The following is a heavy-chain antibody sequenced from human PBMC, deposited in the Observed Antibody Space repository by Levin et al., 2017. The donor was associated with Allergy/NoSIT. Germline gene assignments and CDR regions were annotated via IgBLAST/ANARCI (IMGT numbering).Heavy chain of an antibody. CDR2: IDPGESET. CDR1: GYTFTRFW. CDR3: VRLGGSTKNGVSAMDV. J-gene: IGHJ6*02. D-gene: IGHD3-16*01. V-gene: IGHV5-51*01. Sequence: GESLKISCKGSGYTFTRFWIGWVRQMPGKGLEWMAIIDPGESETKYSPSFQGQVTISADKSISTAYMQWSSLKASDTAMYYCVRLGGSTKNGVSAMDVWGQGTTVTVSS.